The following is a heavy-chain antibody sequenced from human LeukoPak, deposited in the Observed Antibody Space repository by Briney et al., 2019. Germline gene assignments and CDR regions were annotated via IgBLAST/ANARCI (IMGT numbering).Heavy chain of an antibody. V-gene: IGHV3-23*01. CDR2: IGTSGGSM. D-gene: IGHD3-22*01. CDR1: GFTFSSYA. J-gene: IGHJ4*02. Sequence: GGSLRLSCAASGFTFSSYAMSWVRQAPGKGLEWVSAIGTSGGSMYYADSVKGRFTISRDNSKNTLYLQMNSLRAEDTAVYYCAKGGGYLRRFDYWGQGTLVTVSS. CDR3: AKGGGYLRRFDY.